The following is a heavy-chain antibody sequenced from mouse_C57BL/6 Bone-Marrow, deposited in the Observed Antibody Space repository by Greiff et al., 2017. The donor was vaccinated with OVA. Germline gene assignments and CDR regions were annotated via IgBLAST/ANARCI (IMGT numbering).Heavy chain of an antibody. CDR2: IHPNSGST. V-gene: IGHV1-64*01. CDR1: GYTFTSYW. J-gene: IGHJ2*01. D-gene: IGHD1-1*02. CDR3: ATIWYFDY. Sequence: QVQLQQPGAELVKPGASVKLSCKASGYTFTSYWMHWVKQRPGQGLEWIGMIHPNSGSTNYNEKFKSKATLTVDQSSSTAYMQLSSLTSEDSAVYYCATIWYFDYWGQGPTLTVSS.